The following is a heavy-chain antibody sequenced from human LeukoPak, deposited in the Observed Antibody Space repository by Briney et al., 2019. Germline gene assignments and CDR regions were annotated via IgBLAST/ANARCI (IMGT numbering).Heavy chain of an antibody. CDR3: ARGGVYYDYVWGSSRGAYFDY. CDR1: GGSFSGYY. V-gene: IGHV4-34*01. J-gene: IGHJ4*02. D-gene: IGHD3-16*01. Sequence: MPSETLSLTCAVYGGSFSGYYWSWIRQPPGKGLEWIGEINHSGSTNYNPSLKSRVTISVDTSKNQFSLKLSSVTAADTAVYYCARGGVYYDYVWGSSRGAYFDYWGQGTLVTVSS. CDR2: INHSGST.